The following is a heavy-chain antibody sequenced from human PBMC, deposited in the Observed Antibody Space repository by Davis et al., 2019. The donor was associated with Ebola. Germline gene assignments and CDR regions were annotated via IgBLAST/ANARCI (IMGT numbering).Heavy chain of an antibody. CDR3: ARVRALHYFDY. V-gene: IGHV1-46*01. Sequence: AASVKVSCKASGYTFTSYYMHWVRQAPGQGLEWMGIINPSGGSTSYAQKSQGRVTMTRDTSTSTVYMELSSLRSEDTAVYYCARVRALHYFDYWGQGTLVTVSS. CDR1: GYTFTSYY. CDR2: INPSGGST. J-gene: IGHJ4*02.